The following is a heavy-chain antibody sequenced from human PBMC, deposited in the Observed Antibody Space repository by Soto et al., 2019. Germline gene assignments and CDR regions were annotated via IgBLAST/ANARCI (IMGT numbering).Heavy chain of an antibody. D-gene: IGHD3-22*01. J-gene: IGHJ3*02. CDR2: IYPGDSDT. V-gene: IGHV5-51*01. CDR3: ARDARGYYYDSSGPPDAFDI. Sequence: GESLKISWKGSGYSFTSYWIGWVRQMPGKGLEWMGIIYPGDSDTRDSPSFQGQVTISADKSISTAYLQWSSLKASDTAMYYCARDARGYYYDSSGPPDAFDIWGQGTMVTVSS. CDR1: GYSFTSYW.